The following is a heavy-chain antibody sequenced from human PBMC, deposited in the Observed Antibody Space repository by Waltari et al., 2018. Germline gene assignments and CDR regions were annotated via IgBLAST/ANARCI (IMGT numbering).Heavy chain of an antibody. V-gene: IGHV4-38-2*01. CDR1: GYSISSGYY. Sequence: QVQLQESGPGLVKPSETPSLTCVVSGYSISSGYYWGWIRQPTGKGLERIGMIYHSGSTYDNPSLKSRVTMSIDTSRNQFSLKLTSVTAADTAVYYCARHGTRITMTSSFHYWGQGTLVTVSS. J-gene: IGHJ4*02. D-gene: IGHD3-3*01. CDR2: IYHSGST. CDR3: ARHGTRITMTSSFHY.